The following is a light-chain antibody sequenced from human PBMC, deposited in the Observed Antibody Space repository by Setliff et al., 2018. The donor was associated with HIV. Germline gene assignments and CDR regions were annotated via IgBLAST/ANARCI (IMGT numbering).Light chain of an antibody. Sequence: QSALTQPPSASGSPGQSVTISCTGTSSDIGGYNYVSWYQQHPGKAPKLLIYEITKRPSGVPDRFSGSKSGNTASLTVSGLQAEDEGDYYCNSYTHSNSFVFGTGTKAPS. CDR2: EIT. V-gene: IGLV2-8*01. J-gene: IGLJ1*01. CDR1: SSDIGGYNY. CDR3: NSYTHSNSFV.